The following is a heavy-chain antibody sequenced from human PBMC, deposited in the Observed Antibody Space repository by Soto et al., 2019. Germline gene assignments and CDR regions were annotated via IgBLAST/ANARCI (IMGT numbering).Heavy chain of an antibody. Sequence: SETLSLTCGVSGGTVASSYWCSWVRPPPGRGLERIGIDYNTGANYYTSPLQRRATSSDDKHNNQSSMRLTSVTAAATAVYCCASEDGTAEGNNCFAPWAPGTLVTVSA. D-gene: IGHD7-27*01. CDR2: DYNTGAN. V-gene: IGHV4-4*01. J-gene: IGHJ5*02. CDR1: GGTVASSYW. CDR3: ASEDGTAEGNNCFAP.